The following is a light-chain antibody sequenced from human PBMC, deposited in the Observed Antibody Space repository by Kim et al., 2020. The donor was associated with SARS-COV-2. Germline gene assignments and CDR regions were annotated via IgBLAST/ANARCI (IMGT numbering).Light chain of an antibody. CDR2: EDN. V-gene: IGLV6-57*02. CDR1: SGIIASNY. CDR3: QSYDSSNVV. J-gene: IGLJ2*01. Sequence: GQSVTISCTGSSGIIASNYVQWYQQRPGSAPTTVIYEDNQRPSGVPDRFSGSIDSSSNSASLTISGLKTEDEADCYCQSYDSSNVVFGGGTQLTVL.